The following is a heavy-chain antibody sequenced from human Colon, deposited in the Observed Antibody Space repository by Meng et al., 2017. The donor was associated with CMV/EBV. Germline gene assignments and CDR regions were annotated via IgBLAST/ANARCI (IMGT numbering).Heavy chain of an antibody. CDR3: AKEGADNWFDP. Sequence: SETLSLTCTVSNASISNSYCSWIRQSPGKGLEWIGHMYQGGSTKYNPSLESRVTMSVDTSKNQVFLELRSVTAADTAVYYCAKEGADNWFDPWGQGILVTVSS. V-gene: IGHV4-59*01. CDR1: NASISNSY. J-gene: IGHJ5*02. CDR2: MYQGGST. D-gene: IGHD4/OR15-4a*01.